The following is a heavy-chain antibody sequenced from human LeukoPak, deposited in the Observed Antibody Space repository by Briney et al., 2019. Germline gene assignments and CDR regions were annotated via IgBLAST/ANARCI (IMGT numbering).Heavy chain of an antibody. J-gene: IGHJ4*02. Sequence: SETLSLTCTVSGDSISSGDYYWSWIRQPAGKGLEWIGRISSSGSTNYNPSLKSRVTISVDTSKNQFSLKLSSVTAADTAVYYCATEQWVVSGHFYYRGQGTLGTVSS. D-gene: IGHD6-19*01. CDR2: ISSSGST. CDR1: GDSISSGDYY. V-gene: IGHV4-61*02. CDR3: ATEQWVVSGHFYY.